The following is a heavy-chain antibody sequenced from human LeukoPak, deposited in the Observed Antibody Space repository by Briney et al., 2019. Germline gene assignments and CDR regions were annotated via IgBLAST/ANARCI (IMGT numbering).Heavy chain of an antibody. CDR2: IYYSGNT. J-gene: IGHJ6*03. Sequence: SETLSLTCTVSGDSISSDYWSWIRQPPGKGLEWIGYIYYSGNTNYNPSLKSRVTISVDTSENQFSLKLSSVTAADTAVYYCARVPRPMVREGNTDYYMDVWGKGTTVTVSS. CDR1: GDSISSDY. CDR3: ARVPRPMVREGNTDYYMDV. V-gene: IGHV4-59*01. D-gene: IGHD3-10*01.